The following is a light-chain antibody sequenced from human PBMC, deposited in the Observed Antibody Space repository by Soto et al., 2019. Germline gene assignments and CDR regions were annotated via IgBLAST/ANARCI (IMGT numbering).Light chain of an antibody. CDR3: QQYGSSPLT. J-gene: IGKJ4*01. CDR2: DAS. CDR1: QSVRSSS. V-gene: IGKV3-20*01. Sequence: EIVLTQSPGTLSLSPGERATLSCRASQSVRSSSLVWYQQKPGQAPRLLNHDASSRATGIPDRFSGSGSGTDFTLTISRLEPEDFAVYYCQQYGSSPLTFGGGTKVEIK.